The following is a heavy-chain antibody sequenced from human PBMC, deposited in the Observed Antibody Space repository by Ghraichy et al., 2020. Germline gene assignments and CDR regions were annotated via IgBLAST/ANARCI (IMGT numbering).Heavy chain of an antibody. CDR3: ARAGTIAVAGYGMDV. CDR2: INPNSGGT. CDR1: GYTFTGYY. Sequence: ASVKVSCKASGYTFTGYYMHWVRQAPGQGLEWMGWINPNSGGTNYAQKFQGWVTMTRDTSISTAYMELSRLRSDDTAMYYCARAGTIAVAGYGMDVWGQGTTVTVSS. V-gene: IGHV1-2*04. J-gene: IGHJ6*02. D-gene: IGHD6-19*01.